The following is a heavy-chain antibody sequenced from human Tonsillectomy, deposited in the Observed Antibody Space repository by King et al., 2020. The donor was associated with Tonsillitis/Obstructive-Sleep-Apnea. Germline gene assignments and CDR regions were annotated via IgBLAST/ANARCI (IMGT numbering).Heavy chain of an antibody. Sequence: QLVQSGAEVKKPGESLRISCKGSGYSFTSYWINWVRQMPGKGLEWMGKIDPSDSYINYSPSFQGHVTISTDKSISTAYLQWSSLKASDTAMYYCARLDGSCSYYPSPYGMDVWGQGTTVTVSS. CDR2: IDPSDSYI. J-gene: IGHJ6*02. V-gene: IGHV5-10-1*01. CDR1: GYSFTSYW. D-gene: IGHD3-10*01. CDR3: ARLDGSCSYYPSPYGMDV.